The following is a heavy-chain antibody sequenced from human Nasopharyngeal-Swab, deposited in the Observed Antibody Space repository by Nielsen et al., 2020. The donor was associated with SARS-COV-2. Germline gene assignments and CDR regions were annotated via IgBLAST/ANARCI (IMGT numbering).Heavy chain of an antibody. CDR2: IYNTAAS. Sequence: SETLSLTCTVSGGSINSYYWSWVRQPPGKGLEWIGYIYNTAASDYSPSLKSRLTISIDTAKNQFSLKLRSVTAADTAMYYCATTSMNPRWVWNFDLWGRGTRVTVSS. CDR3: ATTSMNPRWVWNFDL. CDR1: GGSINSYY. D-gene: IGHD3-3*02. V-gene: IGHV4-59*03. J-gene: IGHJ2*01.